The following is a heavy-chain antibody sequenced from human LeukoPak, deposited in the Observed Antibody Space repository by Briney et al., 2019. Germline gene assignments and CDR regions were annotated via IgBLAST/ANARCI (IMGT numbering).Heavy chain of an antibody. J-gene: IGHJ4*02. CDR1: GFIFSSYW. Sequence: GGSLRLSCAASGFIFSSYWMTWVRQAPGKGLEWVANINQDGSEKYYVDSVKGRFTISRDNAKNSLYLQMNSLRVEDTAVCYCARTSSKGFDYWGQGTLVTVSS. V-gene: IGHV3-7*04. D-gene: IGHD2-15*01. CDR3: ARTSSKGFDY. CDR2: INQDGSEK.